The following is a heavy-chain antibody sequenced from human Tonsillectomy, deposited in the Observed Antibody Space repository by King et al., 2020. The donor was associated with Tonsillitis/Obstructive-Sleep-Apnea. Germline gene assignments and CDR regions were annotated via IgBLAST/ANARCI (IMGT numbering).Heavy chain of an antibody. D-gene: IGHD3-3*01. J-gene: IGHJ3*02. Sequence: QLQESGPGLVKSSETLSLTCTVSGGSISSDYWSWIRQPPGKGLEWIGYIYSSGSINYNPSLKSRVTLSVDTSKNQFSLKLSSVTAADTAIYYCARGTTYYDFWSGSVAFDIWGQGTMVTVSS. CDR1: GGSISSDY. V-gene: IGHV4-59*01. CDR3: ARGTTYYDFWSGSVAFDI. CDR2: IYSSGSI.